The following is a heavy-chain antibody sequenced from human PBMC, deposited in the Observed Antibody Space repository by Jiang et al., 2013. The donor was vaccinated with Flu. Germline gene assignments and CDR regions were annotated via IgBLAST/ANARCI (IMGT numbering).Heavy chain of an antibody. CDR2: IFFSGTT. CDR3: ARSRWLQFEALDV. D-gene: IGHD5-24*01. V-gene: IGHV4-39*01. Sequence: KPSETLSLTCVVSGDSVTSSNYYWAWIRQPPGKGLDWIGTIFFSGTTYYNPSLKSRVTISVVTSKNQFSLRLSSVTASDTAVYYCARSRWLQFEALDVWGQGAMVTVSS. CDR1: GDSVTSSNYY. J-gene: IGHJ3*01.